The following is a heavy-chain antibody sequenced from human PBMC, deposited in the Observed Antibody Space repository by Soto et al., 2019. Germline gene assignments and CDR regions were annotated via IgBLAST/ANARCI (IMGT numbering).Heavy chain of an antibody. CDR3: AKVREDSYGMDV. V-gene: IGHV3-30*18. CDR2: ISYDGSNK. Sequence: QVQLVESGGGVVQPGRSLRLSCAASGFTFSSYGMHWVRQAPGTGLEWVAVISYDGSNKYYADSVKGRFTISRDNSKNTLYLQMNSLRAEDTAVYYCAKVREDSYGMDVWGHGTTVTVSS. CDR1: GFTFSSYG. J-gene: IGHJ6*02. D-gene: IGHD4-17*01.